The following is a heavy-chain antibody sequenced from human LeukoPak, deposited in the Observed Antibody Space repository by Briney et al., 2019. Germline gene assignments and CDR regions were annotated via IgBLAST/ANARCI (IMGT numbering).Heavy chain of an antibody. CDR2: ISESGGET. D-gene: IGHD3-22*01. CDR1: GFTFSSHS. CDR3: AKGIDSTGYYPFDY. Sequence: GGSLRLSCAASGFTFSSHSMNWVRQAPGKGLEWVSAISESGGETYHADSVKGRFTISRDTSKSTLYLQLNSLRAEDTAIYYCAKGIDSTGYYPFDYWGQGTLVTVSS. J-gene: IGHJ4*02. V-gene: IGHV3-23*01.